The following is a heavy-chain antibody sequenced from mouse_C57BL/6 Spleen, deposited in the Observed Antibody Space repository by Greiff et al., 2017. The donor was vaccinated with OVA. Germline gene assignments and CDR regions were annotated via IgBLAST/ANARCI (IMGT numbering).Heavy chain of an antibody. V-gene: IGHV6-6*01. CDR3: RTGNWFAY. Sequence: EVKLMESGGGLVQPGGSMKLSCAASGFTFSDAWMDWVRQSPEKGLEWVAEIRNKANNHATYYAESVKGRFTISRDDSKSSVYLQMNSLRAEDTGIYYCRTGNWFAYWGQGTLVTVSA. CDR1: GFTFSDAW. J-gene: IGHJ3*01. CDR2: IRNKANNHAT. D-gene: IGHD4-1*01.